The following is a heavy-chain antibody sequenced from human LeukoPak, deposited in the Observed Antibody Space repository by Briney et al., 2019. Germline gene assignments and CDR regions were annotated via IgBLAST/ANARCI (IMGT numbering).Heavy chain of an antibody. J-gene: IGHJ4*02. V-gene: IGHV4-38-2*01. Sequence: PSETLSLTCGVAGYSISSDYYWGWIRQPPGKGLEWIGNIYHSGSTYYNPSLESRATISIDTSKNQFTLKPSSVTAADTAVYYCARLFLMGSTPHYFDYWGQGTLVTVSS. D-gene: IGHD2-8*01. CDR1: GYSISSDYY. CDR3: ARLFLMGSTPHYFDY. CDR2: IYHSGST.